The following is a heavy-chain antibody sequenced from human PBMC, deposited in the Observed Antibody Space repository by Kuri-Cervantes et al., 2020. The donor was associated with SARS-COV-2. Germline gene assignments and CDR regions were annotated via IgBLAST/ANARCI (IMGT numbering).Heavy chain of an antibody. CDR2: INVSGTSA. Sequence: GESLKISCVASGFTFNDYAMNWVRQAPGRGLEWVSFINVSGTSAHYADAVKGRFIISRDDSTNTMYLHMDSLRADDTAVYYCAKDVVGGLPGYGIDVWGPGTMVTVSS. V-gene: IGHV3-23*01. D-gene: IGHD4-23*01. CDR3: AKDVVGGLPGYGIDV. CDR1: GFTFNDYA. J-gene: IGHJ6*02.